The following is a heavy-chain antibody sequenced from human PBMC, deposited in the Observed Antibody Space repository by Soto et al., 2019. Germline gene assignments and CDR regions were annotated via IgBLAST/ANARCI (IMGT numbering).Heavy chain of an antibody. V-gene: IGHV4-61*01. Sequence: PSETLSLTCTVSGGSVSSGNYFWSWIRQPPGKGLEWIGYIHSSGSTNYNPSLKSRVTISVDTSRNQFSLKLTSVTAADTAVYYCAILTKPTAVTTAFRGGYGLGVWGQGTTVTVSS. J-gene: IGHJ6*02. CDR2: IHSSGST. CDR1: GGSVSSGNYF. D-gene: IGHD4-17*01. CDR3: AILTKPTAVTTAFRGGYGLGV.